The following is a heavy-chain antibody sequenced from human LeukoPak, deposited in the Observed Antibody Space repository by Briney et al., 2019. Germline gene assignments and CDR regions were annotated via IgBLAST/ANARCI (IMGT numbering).Heavy chain of an antibody. J-gene: IGHJ4*02. Sequence: SETLSLTCSVSDGSTTGYYWSWIRQPPGKGLEWIAYIYYTGRTLYNPSLESRVTISVDTSKTQFSLTVTSVTAADTAVYYCASAKGVYSYGQGYYFDYWGQGTLVTVSS. CDR1: DGSTTGYY. CDR3: ASAKGVYSYGQGYYFDY. V-gene: IGHV4-59*08. CDR2: IYYTGRT. D-gene: IGHD5-18*01.